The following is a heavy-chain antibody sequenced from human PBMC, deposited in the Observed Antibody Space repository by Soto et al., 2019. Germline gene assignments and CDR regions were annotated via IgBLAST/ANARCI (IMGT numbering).Heavy chain of an antibody. CDR1: GFTFSSYG. Sequence: QVQLVESGGGVVQPGRSLRLSCAASGFTFSSYGMHWVRQAPGKGLEWVAVIWYDGSNKYYADSVKGRFTISRDNSKNTLYLQMNSLRADDTAVYYCARDSGYCSGGSCYPEYAFDIWGQGTMVTVSS. CDR3: ARDSGYCSGGSCYPEYAFDI. CDR2: IWYDGSNK. V-gene: IGHV3-33*01. J-gene: IGHJ3*02. D-gene: IGHD2-15*01.